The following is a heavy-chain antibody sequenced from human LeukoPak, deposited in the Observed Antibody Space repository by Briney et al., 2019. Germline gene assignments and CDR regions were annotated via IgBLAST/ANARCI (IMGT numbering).Heavy chain of an antibody. V-gene: IGHV4-38-2*02. D-gene: IGHD2-2*02. Sequence: PSETLSLTCTVSGYSISSGYYWGWIRQPPGKGLEWIGSIYHSGNTYYNPSLKSRVTMSVDTSKNQLSLKLTSVTAADTAVYYCARPLYCSSTSCYTDLHAFGIWGQGTMVTVSS. J-gene: IGHJ3*02. CDR1: GYSISSGYY. CDR3: ARPLYCSSTSCYTDLHAFGI. CDR2: IYHSGNT.